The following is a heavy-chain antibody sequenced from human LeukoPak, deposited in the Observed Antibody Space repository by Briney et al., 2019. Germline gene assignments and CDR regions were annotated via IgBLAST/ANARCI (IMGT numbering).Heavy chain of an antibody. D-gene: IGHD2-15*01. CDR2: VYYSGST. CDR1: GGSISGYY. CDR3: ARRLGIGYCSGVSCYYYMDV. Sequence: SETLSLTCTVSGGSISGYYWSWIRQPPGKGLAWIGYVYYSGSTNYNPSLKNRVSMSVDTSKNQFSLKLNSVTAADTAVYYCARRLGIGYCSGVSCYYYMDVWGKGTTVTVSS. V-gene: IGHV4-59*01. J-gene: IGHJ6*03.